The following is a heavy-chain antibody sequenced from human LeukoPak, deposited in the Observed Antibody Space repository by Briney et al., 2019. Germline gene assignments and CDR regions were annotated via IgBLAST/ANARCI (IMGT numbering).Heavy chain of an antibody. CDR1: GYTFTSYA. D-gene: IGHD3-9*01. J-gene: IGHJ4*02. CDR3: ARDSDDILTGFIAPLLDY. CDR2: INAGNGNT. Sequence: ASVKVSCKASGYTFTSYAMHWVRQAPGQRLEWMGWINAGNGNTKYSQNFQGRVTITRDTSASTAYMELSSLRSEDTAVYYCARDSDDILTGFIAPLLDYWGQGTLVTVSS. V-gene: IGHV1-3*01.